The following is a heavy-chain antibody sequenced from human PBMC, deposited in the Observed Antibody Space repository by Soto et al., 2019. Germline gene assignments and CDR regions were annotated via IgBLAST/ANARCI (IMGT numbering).Heavy chain of an antibody. CDR3: AKETYSGPLDY. D-gene: IGHD2-15*01. CDR2: ITTSSTYR. V-gene: IGHV3-21*01. J-gene: IGHJ4*02. Sequence: PGGSLRLSCAASGFAFSTYSMNWIRQAPGKGLEWVSDITTSSTYRVYADSVKGRFTISRDNSKNSLYLQMNSLRAEDTAVYYCAKETYSGPLDYWGQGTLVTVSS. CDR1: GFAFSTYS.